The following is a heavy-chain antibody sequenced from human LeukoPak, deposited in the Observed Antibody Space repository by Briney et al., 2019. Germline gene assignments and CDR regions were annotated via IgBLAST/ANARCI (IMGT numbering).Heavy chain of an antibody. V-gene: IGHV1-2*02. J-gene: IGHJ3*02. CDR1: GYTFTGYY. D-gene: IGHD1-26*01. Sequence: ASVKVSFKASGYTFTGYYMHWVRQAPGQGLEWMGWINPNSGGTNYAQKFQGRVTMTRDTSTSTAYMEPSRLRSDDTAVYYCARDREVVGATDAFDIWGQGTMVTVSS. CDR3: ARDREVVGATDAFDI. CDR2: INPNSGGT.